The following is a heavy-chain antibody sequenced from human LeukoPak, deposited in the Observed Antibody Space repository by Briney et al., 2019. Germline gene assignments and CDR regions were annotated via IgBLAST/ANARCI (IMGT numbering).Heavy chain of an antibody. V-gene: IGHV3-30*09. J-gene: IGHJ3*02. D-gene: IGHD2-2*01. Sequence: PGGSLRLSCAASGFTFSIHAMHWVRQAPGKGLEWVAVISYDGSNKFYADSVKGRFAISRDNSKNTLYLQMNSLRAEDTAVYYCARGRPVAPAGISFDIWGQGTMVTVSS. CDR1: GFTFSIHA. CDR2: ISYDGSNK. CDR3: ARGRPVAPAGISFDI.